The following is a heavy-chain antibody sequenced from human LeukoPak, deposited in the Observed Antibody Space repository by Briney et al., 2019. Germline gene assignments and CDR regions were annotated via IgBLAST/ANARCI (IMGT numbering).Heavy chain of an antibody. V-gene: IGHV4-59*08. CDR2: IYYSGST. D-gene: IGHD6-19*01. Sequence: PSETLSLTCIVSGASISNYYWNWIRLPPGKGLEWIGYIYYSGSTNYNPSLKSRVTISVDTSKNQFSLKLSSVTAADTAVYYCARHGIAVAGTVWFDPWGQGTLVTVSS. CDR3: ARHGIAVAGTVWFDP. J-gene: IGHJ5*02. CDR1: GASISNYY.